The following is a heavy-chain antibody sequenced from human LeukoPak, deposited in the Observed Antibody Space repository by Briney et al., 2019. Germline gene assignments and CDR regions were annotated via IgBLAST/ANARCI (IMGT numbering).Heavy chain of an antibody. Sequence: GGSLRLSCAASGFIFSDHTMNWVRQAPGKGLEWVAAINSRASKIYYGDSVRGRFTVSRDNARNSLSLQMDSLRAEDTAVYYCTRELLSLHQDLDYWGQGTLVTVSS. D-gene: IGHD2/OR15-2a*01. J-gene: IGHJ4*02. CDR3: TRELLSLHQDLDY. CDR2: INSRASKI. V-gene: IGHV3-21*01. CDR1: GFIFSDHT.